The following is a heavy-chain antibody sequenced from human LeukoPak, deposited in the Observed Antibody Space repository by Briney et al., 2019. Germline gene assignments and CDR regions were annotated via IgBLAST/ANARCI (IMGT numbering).Heavy chain of an antibody. J-gene: IGHJ4*02. CDR3: ARHCSGFNFDY. V-gene: IGHV4-30-4*01. D-gene: IGHD2-15*01. CDR1: GGSISSGDYY. Sequence: NSSETLSLTCTVSGGSISSGDYYWSWIRQPPGKGLEWIGYIYYSGSTYYNPSLKSRVTISVDTSKNQFSLKLSSVTAADTAVYYCARHCSGFNFDYWGQGTLVTVSS. CDR2: IYYSGST.